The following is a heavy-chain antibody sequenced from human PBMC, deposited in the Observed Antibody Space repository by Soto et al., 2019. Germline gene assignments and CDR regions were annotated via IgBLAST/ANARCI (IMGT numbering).Heavy chain of an antibody. Sequence: EVQLVESGGGLVQPGGSLRLSCTASGFNFSRFWTHWVRQVPGRGLVWVSHINSDGSRTSYADSVKGRFTISRDNAKNKLYLQMNSLRAEDTAVYYCARDLSSCSSARCYSFYYGVDVWGQGTTVTVSS. V-gene: IGHV3-74*01. J-gene: IGHJ6*02. CDR1: GFNFSRFW. CDR2: INSDGSRT. D-gene: IGHD2-2*01. CDR3: ARDLSSCSSARCYSFYYGVDV.